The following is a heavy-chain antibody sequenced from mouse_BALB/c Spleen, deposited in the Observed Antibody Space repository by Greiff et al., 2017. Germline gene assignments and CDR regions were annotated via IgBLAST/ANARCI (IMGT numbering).Heavy chain of an antibody. J-gene: IGHJ4*01. CDR2: ISSGGGST. Sequence: EVKVVESGGGLVKPGGSLKLSCAASGFAFSSYDMSWVRQTPEKRLEWVAYISSGGGSTYYPDTVKGRFTISRDNAKNTLYLQMSSLKSEDTAMYYCARRGSGAMDYWGQGTSVTVSS. V-gene: IGHV5-12-1*01. D-gene: IGHD3-1*01. CDR3: ARRGSGAMDY. CDR1: GFAFSSYD.